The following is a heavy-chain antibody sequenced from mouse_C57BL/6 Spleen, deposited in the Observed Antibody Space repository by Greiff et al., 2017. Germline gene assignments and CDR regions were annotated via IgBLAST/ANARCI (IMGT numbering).Heavy chain of an antibody. CDR2: ISSGGSYT. Sequence: EVKLVESGGDLVKPGGSLKLSCAASGFTFSSYGMSWVRQTPDKRLEWVATISSGGSYTHYPDSVKGRFTISRDNAKNTLYLQMSSLKSEDTAMYYCARQDFHYAMDYWGQGTSVTVSA. CDR1: GFTFSSYG. J-gene: IGHJ4*01. CDR3: ARQDFHYAMDY. V-gene: IGHV5-6*02.